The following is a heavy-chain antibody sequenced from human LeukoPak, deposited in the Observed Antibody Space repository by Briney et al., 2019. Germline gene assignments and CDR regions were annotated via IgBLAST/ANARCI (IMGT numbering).Heavy chain of an antibody. J-gene: IGHJ3*02. V-gene: IGHV4-39*07. Sequence: SETLSLTCTVSGGSITSSSYYWGWIRQPPGKGLEWIGSIYYRGSTNYNPSLKSRVTISVDTSKNQFSLKLSSVTAADTAVYYCAREVVAAAGTDAFDIWGQGTMVTVSS. D-gene: IGHD6-13*01. CDR3: AREVVAAAGTDAFDI. CDR1: GGSITSSSYY. CDR2: IYYRGST.